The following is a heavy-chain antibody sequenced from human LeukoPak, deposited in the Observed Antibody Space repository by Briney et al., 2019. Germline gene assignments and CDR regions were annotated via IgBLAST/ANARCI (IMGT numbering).Heavy chain of an antibody. V-gene: IGHV3-7*01. CDR2: IKQDGNEK. Sequence: PGGSLTLSCAASGFTFNSFWMSWVPQAPGKGLEGVANIKQDGNEKYYVDSVKDRITISRDNAKNSLYLQMNRLRAEDTAVYYCARTGGSSVWYSPALLKYYFDYWGEGTLVSVSS. CDR3: ARTGGSSVWYSPALLKYYFDY. D-gene: IGHD6-19*01. J-gene: IGHJ4*02. CDR1: GFTFNSFW.